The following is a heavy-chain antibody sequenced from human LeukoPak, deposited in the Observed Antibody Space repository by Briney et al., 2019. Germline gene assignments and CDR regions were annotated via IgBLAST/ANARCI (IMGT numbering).Heavy chain of an antibody. CDR2: INPNSGGT. V-gene: IGHV1-2*02. Sequence: ASVKVSCKASGYTFTAYAMIWVRQAPGQGLEWMGWINPNSGGTNYAQKFQGRVTMTRDTSISTAYMELSRLRSDDTAVYYCARGSVVVTTGFDYWGQGTLVTVSS. CDR1: GYTFTAYA. J-gene: IGHJ4*02. CDR3: ARGSVVVTTGFDY. D-gene: IGHD3-22*01.